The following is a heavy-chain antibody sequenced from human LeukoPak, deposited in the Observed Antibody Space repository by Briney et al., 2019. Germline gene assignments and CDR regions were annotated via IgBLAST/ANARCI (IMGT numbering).Heavy chain of an antibody. J-gene: IGHJ3*02. CDR2: ISYDGSNK. Sequence: PGGSLRLSCAVSGFIFSNYPMHWVRQAPGKGLEWVAAISYDGSNKYYADSVKGRFTISRDNSKNTLYVQINSLRAEETAVYYCARQQTYGIVRDTAFDIWGQGTKVTISS. CDR1: GFIFSNYP. D-gene: IGHD2-21*01. CDR3: ARQQTYGIVRDTAFDI. V-gene: IGHV3-30-3*01.